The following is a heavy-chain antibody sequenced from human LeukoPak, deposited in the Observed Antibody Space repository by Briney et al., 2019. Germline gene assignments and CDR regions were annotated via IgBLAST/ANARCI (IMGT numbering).Heavy chain of an antibody. CDR1: GGSISGYY. V-gene: IGHV4-59*08. J-gene: IGHJ4*02. CDR3: ARQRYCSSSSCSDY. CDR2: VYYSGST. D-gene: IGHD2-2*01. Sequence: SETLSLTCTVSGGSISGYYWSWIRQPPGRGLEWIGSVYYSGSTSYNPSLKSRVTISVDTSKNHFSLKLSSVTAADTAVYYCARQRYCSSSSCSDYWGQGTLVTVSS.